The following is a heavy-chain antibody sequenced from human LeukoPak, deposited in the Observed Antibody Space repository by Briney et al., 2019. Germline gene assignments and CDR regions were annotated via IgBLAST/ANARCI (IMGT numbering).Heavy chain of an antibody. J-gene: IGHJ5*02. Sequence: PGGSLRLSCAASGFTFSSYSMNWVRQAPGKGLEWVSAISGSGGSTYYADSVKGRFTISRDNSKNTLYLQMNSLRAEDTFFFSSRRRHTIFGAGHWFDPWGQGTLVTVSS. D-gene: IGHD3-3*01. CDR1: GFTFSSYS. CDR3: RRRHTIFGAGHWFDP. V-gene: IGHV3-23*01. CDR2: ISGSGGST.